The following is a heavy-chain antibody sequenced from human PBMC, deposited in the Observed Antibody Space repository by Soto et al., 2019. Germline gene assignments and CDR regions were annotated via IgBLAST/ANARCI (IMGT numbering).Heavy chain of an antibody. J-gene: IGHJ6*02. CDR1: GGSISSGDYY. Sequence: ASETLSLTCTVSGGSISSGDYYWSWIRQPPGKGLEWIGYIYYSGSTYYNPSLKSRVTISVDTSKNQFSLKLSSVTAADTAVYYCARVSTIFGVETRGMDVWGQGTTVTVSS. CDR3: ARVSTIFGVETRGMDV. D-gene: IGHD3-3*01. V-gene: IGHV4-30-4*01. CDR2: IYYSGST.